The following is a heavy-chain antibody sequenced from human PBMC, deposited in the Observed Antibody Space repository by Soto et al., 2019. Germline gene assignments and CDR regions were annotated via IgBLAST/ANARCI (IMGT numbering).Heavy chain of an antibody. CDR1: GFSLSARGEG. CDR2: IYWDDDK. Sequence: QITLKESGPTLVKPTETLTLTCTFSGFSLSARGEGVGWIRQPPGKALEWLAIIYWDDDKRYSPSLRTTFTTTXXXPXXQVVLTMTNMDPVDTATYFCAHRPFNSAWHDAYDIWGPGTMVTVSS. CDR3: AHRPFNSAWHDAYDI. V-gene: IGHV2-5*02. J-gene: IGHJ3*02. D-gene: IGHD5-18*01.